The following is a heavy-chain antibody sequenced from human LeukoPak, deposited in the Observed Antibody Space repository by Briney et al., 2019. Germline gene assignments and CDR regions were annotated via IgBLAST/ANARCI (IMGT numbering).Heavy chain of an antibody. CDR1: GGSSSDYY. Sequence: SETLSLTCAVYGGSSSDYYWSWIRQPPGKGLEWIGEINHSGSTNYNPSLKSRVTISVDTSKNQFSLKLSSVTAADTAVYYCARGGFYYDFWSGYYTSHGWFDPWGQGTLVTVSS. CDR2: INHSGST. D-gene: IGHD3-3*01. J-gene: IGHJ5*02. CDR3: ARGGFYYDFWSGYYTSHGWFDP. V-gene: IGHV4-34*01.